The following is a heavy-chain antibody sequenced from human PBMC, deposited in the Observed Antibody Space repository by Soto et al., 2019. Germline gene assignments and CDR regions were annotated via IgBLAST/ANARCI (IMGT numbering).Heavy chain of an antibody. D-gene: IGHD2-15*01. J-gene: IGHJ6*02. CDR3: ARLKDCSCGSCYSYYGMDV. V-gene: IGHV5-51*01. CDR2: IYPGDSDT. Sequence: PGESLKISCKGSGYSFTSYWIGWVRQMPGKGLEWMGIIYPGDSDTRYSPSFQGQVTISADKSISTAYLQWSSLKASDTAMYYCARLKDCSCGSCYSYYGMDVSGQGTTVTVSS. CDR1: GYSFTSYW.